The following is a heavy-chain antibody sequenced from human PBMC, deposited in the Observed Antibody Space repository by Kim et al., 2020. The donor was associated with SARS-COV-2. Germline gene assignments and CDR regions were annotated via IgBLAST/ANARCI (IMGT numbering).Heavy chain of an antibody. J-gene: IGHJ4*02. V-gene: IGHV3-23*01. CDR3: AKTLRSLGGFTRFYYFDY. CDR2: ISGSGGST. D-gene: IGHD3-16*01. Sequence: GGSLRLSCAASGFTFSSYAMSWVRQAPGKGLEWVSAISGSGGSTYYADSVKGRFTISRDNSKNTLYLQMNSLRAEDTAVYYCAKTLRSLGGFTRFYYFDYWGQGILVTVSS. CDR1: GFTFSSYA.